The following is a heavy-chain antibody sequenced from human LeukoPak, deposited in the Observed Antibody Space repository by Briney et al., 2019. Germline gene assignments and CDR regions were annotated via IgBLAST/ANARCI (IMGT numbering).Heavy chain of an antibody. CDR2: IYYSVST. V-gene: IGHV4-39*01. CDR1: GGSISSSSYY. CDR3: ARQETATYYDFWSGYLGYFDY. J-gene: IGHJ4*02. D-gene: IGHD3-3*01. Sequence: SETLSLTCTVSGGSISSSSYYWGWIRQPPGKGLEWIGSIYYSVSTYYNPSLKSRVAISVDTSKNQFSLKLSSVTAADTAVYYCARQETATYYDFWSGYLGYFDYWGQGTLVTVSS.